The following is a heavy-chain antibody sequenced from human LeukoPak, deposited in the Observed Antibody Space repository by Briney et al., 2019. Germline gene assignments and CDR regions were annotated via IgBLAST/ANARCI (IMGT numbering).Heavy chain of an antibody. CDR1: GGSIRSINSY. D-gene: IGHD6-19*01. J-gene: IGHJ4*02. CDR2: VYSSGST. Sequence: SETLSLTCTVSGGSIRSINSYWGWIRQPPEKELEWIGSVYSSGSTYYYPSLRSRVTMSVDTSKNQFSLKLSSVTAADTAMYYCARSSGWYEGIDCWGQGTLVTVSS. CDR3: ARSSGWYEGIDC. V-gene: IGHV4-39*01.